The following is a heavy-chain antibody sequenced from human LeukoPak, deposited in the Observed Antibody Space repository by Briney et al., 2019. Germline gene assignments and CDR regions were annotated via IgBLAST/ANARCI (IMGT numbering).Heavy chain of an antibody. V-gene: IGHV3-30*02. CDR3: AKDLPDAFFDY. CDR2: IRNDGSIK. D-gene: IGHD2-2*01. CDR1: DFTFSNYG. J-gene: IGHJ4*02. Sequence: GGSLRLSCTASDFTFSNYGMHWVRQAPGKGLEWVAFIRNDGSIKYYADSVKGRFTISRDNSRNTLYLQMNSLGAEDTAVYYCAKDLPDAFFDYWGQGTLVTVSS.